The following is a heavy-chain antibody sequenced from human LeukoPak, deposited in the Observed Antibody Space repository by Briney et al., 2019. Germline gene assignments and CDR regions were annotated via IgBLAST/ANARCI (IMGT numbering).Heavy chain of an antibody. CDR3: AKGGSYYYFDY. Sequence: GRSPRLSCAASGFTFDDYAMHWVRQAPGKGLEWVSGISWNSGSIGYADSVKGRFTISRDNAKNSLYLQMNSLRAEDTALYYCAKGGSYYYFDYWGQGTLVTVSS. J-gene: IGHJ4*02. CDR2: ISWNSGSI. CDR1: GFTFDDYA. D-gene: IGHD1-26*01. V-gene: IGHV3-9*01.